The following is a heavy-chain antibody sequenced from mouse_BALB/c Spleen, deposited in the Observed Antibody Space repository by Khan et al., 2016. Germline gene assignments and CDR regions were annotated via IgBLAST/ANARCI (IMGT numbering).Heavy chain of an antibody. Sequence: QLVQSGPELKKPGETVKISCKASGYTFTNYGMNWVKQAPGKGLKWMGWINTYTGEPTYADDFKGRFAFSLETSASTAYLQINNLKNEDMATYFCAKYGNTYYAMDYWGQGTSVTVSS. V-gene: IGHV9-1*02. D-gene: IGHD2-10*02. CDR2: INTYTGEP. CDR3: AKYGNTYYAMDY. J-gene: IGHJ4*01. CDR1: GYTFTNYG.